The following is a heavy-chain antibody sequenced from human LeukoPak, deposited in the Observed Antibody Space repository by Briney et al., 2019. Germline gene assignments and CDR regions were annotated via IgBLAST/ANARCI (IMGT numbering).Heavy chain of an antibody. CDR2: INHSGST. Sequence: SETLSLTCTVSGGSISNNDYYWGWIRQPPGKGLEWIGEINHSGSTNYNPSLKSRVTISVDTSKNQFSLKLSSVTAADTAVYYCASSDFYFDYWGQGTLVTVSS. V-gene: IGHV4-39*07. CDR3: ASSDFYFDY. J-gene: IGHJ4*02. CDR1: GGSISNNDYY.